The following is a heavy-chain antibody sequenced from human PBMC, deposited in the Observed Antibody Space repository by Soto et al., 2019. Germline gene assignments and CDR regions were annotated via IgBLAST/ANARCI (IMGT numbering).Heavy chain of an antibody. Sequence: GGSLRLSCAASGFTFDDYGMSWVRQAPGKGLEWVSGINWNGGSTGYADSVKGRFTISRDNAKNSLYLQMNSLRAEDTALYHCARRGGSWLGYYYYRDVWGKGTTVSVSS. V-gene: IGHV3-20*01. CDR3: ARRGGSWLGYYYYRDV. CDR1: GFTFDDYG. CDR2: INWNGGST. J-gene: IGHJ6*03. D-gene: IGHD6-13*01.